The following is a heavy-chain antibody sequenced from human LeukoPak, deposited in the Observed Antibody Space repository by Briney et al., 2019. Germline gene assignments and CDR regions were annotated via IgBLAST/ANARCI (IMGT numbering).Heavy chain of an antibody. CDR2: IYSGGSI. V-gene: IGHV3-66*02. CDR3: ACYLRFLGHDAFDI. CDR1: GFTVSSNY. D-gene: IGHD3-3*01. Sequence: PGGSRRLSCAASGFTVSSNYMSWVRQAPGKGLEWVSVIYSGGSIYYADSVKGRFTISRDNSKNTLYLQMNSLRAEDTAVYYCACYLRFLGHDAFDIWGQGTMVTVSS. J-gene: IGHJ3*02.